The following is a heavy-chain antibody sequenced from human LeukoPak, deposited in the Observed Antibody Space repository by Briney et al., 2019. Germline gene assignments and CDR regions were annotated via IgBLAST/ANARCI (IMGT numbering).Heavy chain of an antibody. CDR1: GFTLTKYG. CDR2: FHTDGGA. V-gene: IGHV3-13*01. J-gene: IGHJ4*02. Sequence: GGSLRLSCAASGFTLTKYGMHWVRQAPGKGLEWVSAFHTDGGAYYLDSVKGRFTVSREDARDSLYLQMNALKAGDTAVYYCARGSGPGVTTIDSWGQGTLVIVSS. D-gene: IGHD4-17*01. CDR3: ARGSGPGVTTIDS.